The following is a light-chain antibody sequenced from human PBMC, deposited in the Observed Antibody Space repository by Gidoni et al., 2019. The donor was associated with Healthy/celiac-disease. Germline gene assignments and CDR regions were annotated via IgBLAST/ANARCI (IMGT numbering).Light chain of an antibody. CDR1: HSISSS. CDR2: ASS. Sequence: DIQMTQSPSSLSASVGDRVTITCLASHSISSSLKLYQQKPGTAHTLLIYASSSSPSGVQSRFSGRGSGTDFTLTISSLQPEDFATYCCQQGYSTPLTFGGGTKVEIK. CDR3: QQGYSTPLT. J-gene: IGKJ4*01. V-gene: IGKV1-39*01.